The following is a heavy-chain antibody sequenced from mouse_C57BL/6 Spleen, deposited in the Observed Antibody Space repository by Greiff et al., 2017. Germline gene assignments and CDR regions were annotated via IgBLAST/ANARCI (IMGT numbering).Heavy chain of an antibody. Sequence: EVQLVESEGGLVQPGSSMKLSCTASGFTFSDYYMAWVRQVPEKGLEWVANINYDGSSIYYLDSLKSRFIISRDNTKNNLYLGMSSLKSEDTDTYYCARDTDYYGYDDGMDYWGQGTSVTVSS. J-gene: IGHJ4*01. CDR1: GFTFSDYY. D-gene: IGHD2-2*01. CDR2: INYDGSSI. CDR3: ARDTDYYGYDDGMDY. V-gene: IGHV5-16*01.